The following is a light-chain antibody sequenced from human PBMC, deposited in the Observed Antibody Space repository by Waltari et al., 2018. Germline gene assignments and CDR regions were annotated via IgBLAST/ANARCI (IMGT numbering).Light chain of an antibody. J-gene: IGLJ2*01. Sequence: SYELTQPPSVSVSPGQTASITCSGDKLGDKYASWYQQKPGQSPVVVLYQNNKRPSGIPERFSGSNSGNTATRTISGTQAMDEADYYCQAWDSSTAHVVFGGGTKLTVL. V-gene: IGLV3-1*01. CDR1: KLGDKY. CDR2: QNN. CDR3: QAWDSSTAHVV.